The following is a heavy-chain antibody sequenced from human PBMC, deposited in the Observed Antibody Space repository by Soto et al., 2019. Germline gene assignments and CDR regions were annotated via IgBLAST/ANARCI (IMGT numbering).Heavy chain of an antibody. V-gene: IGHV4-59*01. CDR1: GGSMSEYF. CDR3: ARDGYDGSGNPYPAC. J-gene: IGHJ4*02. D-gene: IGHD3-10*01. Sequence: SETLSLTCSVSGGSMSEYFWSWIRQSPGKGLEWIGYIYYLGSTDYNPSLKSRVTISVDTSKRQFSLRLTSVTAADTAVYYCARDGYDGSGNPYPACRGPGTQIAVAS. CDR2: IYYLGST.